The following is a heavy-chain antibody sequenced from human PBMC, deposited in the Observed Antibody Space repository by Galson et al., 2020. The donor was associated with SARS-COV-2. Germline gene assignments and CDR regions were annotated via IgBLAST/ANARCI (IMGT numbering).Heavy chain of an antibody. D-gene: IGHD1-26*01. Sequence: SETLSLTCTVSGGSMTSFYWSWIRQSPGKGLEWIGYIYYKGNTNYNPSLRSRVTISVDTSKNQFSLKLSSVTATDTAVYYCARHSANWYGGALDIWGQGTVVTVSA. CDR3: ARHSANWYGGALDI. V-gene: IGHV4-59*08. J-gene: IGHJ3*02. CDR1: GGSMTSFY. CDR2: IYYKGNT.